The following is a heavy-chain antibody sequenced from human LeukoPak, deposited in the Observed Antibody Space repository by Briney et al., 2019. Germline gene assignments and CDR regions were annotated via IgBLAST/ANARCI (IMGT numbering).Heavy chain of an antibody. CDR3: ARRGGSNGWGAFDI. Sequence: GGSLRLSCAASGFTFNSYAMSWVRQAPGKGLEWVSAISGSGGSTYYADSVKGRFTISRDNSKNTLYLQMNSLNGADTALYYCARRGGSNGWGAFDIWGQGTMVTVSS. CDR1: GFTFNSYA. D-gene: IGHD6-19*01. J-gene: IGHJ3*02. V-gene: IGHV3-23*01. CDR2: ISGSGGST.